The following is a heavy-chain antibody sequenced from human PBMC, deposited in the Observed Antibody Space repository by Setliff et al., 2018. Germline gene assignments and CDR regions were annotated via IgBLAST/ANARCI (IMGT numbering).Heavy chain of an antibody. V-gene: IGHV1-18*01. CDR2: ISASNGQT. CDR1: GYTFSNYG. CDR3: ARVWGRSYGGDH. J-gene: IGHJ4*02. D-gene: IGHD5-18*01. Sequence: ASVKVSCKASGYTFSNYGLSWVRQAPGQGPEWMGWISASNGQTRYTEELQGRVSMTSDTSTSTAYMELRSLRSDDTAVYFCARVWGRSYGGDHWGQGTLVTVSS.